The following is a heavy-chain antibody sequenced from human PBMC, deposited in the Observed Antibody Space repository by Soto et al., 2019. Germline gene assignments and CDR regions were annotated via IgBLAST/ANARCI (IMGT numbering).Heavy chain of an antibody. V-gene: IGHV4-59*08. CDR3: ARLKFDDYSNSLLFDY. J-gene: IGHJ4*02. Sequence: SETLSLTCTVSGASISGHYWTWIRQSPGEGMEWIGYVHYGESTNYNPSLKSRVTISLDTSKNQFSLKLTSVTAADTAVFYCARLKFDDYSNSLLFDYWGPGTLVTVSS. CDR2: VHYGEST. CDR1: GASISGHY. D-gene: IGHD4-4*01.